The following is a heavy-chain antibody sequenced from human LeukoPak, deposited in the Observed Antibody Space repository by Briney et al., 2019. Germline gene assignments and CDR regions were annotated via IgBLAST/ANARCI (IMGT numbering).Heavy chain of an antibody. CDR3: ARDLGIAAAGTGENYFDY. V-gene: IGHV3-7*01. CDR1: GFTFSSYW. Sequence: GGSLRLSCAASGFTFSSYWMSWVRQAPGKGLEWVANIKQDGSEKYYVDSVKGRFTISRDNAKSSLYLQMNSLRAEDTAVYYCARDLGIAAAGTGENYFDYWGQGTLVTVSS. J-gene: IGHJ4*02. CDR2: IKQDGSEK. D-gene: IGHD6-13*01.